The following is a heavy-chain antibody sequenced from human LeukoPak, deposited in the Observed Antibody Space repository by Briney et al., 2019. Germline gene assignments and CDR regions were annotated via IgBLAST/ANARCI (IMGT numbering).Heavy chain of an antibody. J-gene: IGHJ4*02. CDR3: AREKDDYFGGPYRG. Sequence: SETLSLTCAVSGYSISSGYYWGWVRQAPGKGLEWIGSIYHTGSTDYNPSLKSRLTISVDMSKNQFSLNLRSVTAADTAVYYCAREKDDYFGGPYRGWGQGRLVTVPS. D-gene: IGHD3-16*01. CDR2: IYHTGST. V-gene: IGHV4-38-2*01. CDR1: GYSISSGYY.